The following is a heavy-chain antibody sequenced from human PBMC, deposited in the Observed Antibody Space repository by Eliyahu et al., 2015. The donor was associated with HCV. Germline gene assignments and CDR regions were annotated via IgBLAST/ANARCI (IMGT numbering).Heavy chain of an antibody. CDR1: GGSISSSSYY. CDR3: ARLVTSVGATKDY. CDR2: IYYSGST. Sequence: QLQLQESGPGLVKPSETLSLTCTVSGGSISSSSYYWGWIRQPPGKGLEWIGSIYYSGSTYYNPSLKSRVTISVDTSKNQFSLKLSSVTAADTAVYYCARLVTSVGATKDYWGQGTLVTVSS. J-gene: IGHJ4*02. D-gene: IGHD1-26*01. V-gene: IGHV4-39*01.